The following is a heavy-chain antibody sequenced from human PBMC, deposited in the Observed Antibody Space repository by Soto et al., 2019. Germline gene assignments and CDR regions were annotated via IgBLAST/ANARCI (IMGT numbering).Heavy chain of an antibody. CDR3: ARTYQRRPLWYFDL. CDR1: GFTFSSYG. D-gene: IGHD2-2*01. CDR2: IWYDGSNK. V-gene: IGHV3-33*01. Sequence: QVQLVESGGGVVQPGRSLRLSCAASGFTFSSYGMYWVRQAPGKGLEWVAVIWYDGSNKYYADSVKGRFTISRDNSKNALYLQMNSLRAEDTAVYYCARTYQRRPLWYFDLWGRGTLVTVSS. J-gene: IGHJ2*01.